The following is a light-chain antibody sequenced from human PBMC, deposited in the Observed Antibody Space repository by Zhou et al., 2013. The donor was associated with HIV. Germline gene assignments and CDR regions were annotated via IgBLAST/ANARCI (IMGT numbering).Light chain of an antibody. J-gene: IGKJ1*01. CDR1: QSVSSN. Sequence: EIVMTQSPAILSVSPGERATLSCRASQSVSSNLAWYRQKPGQAPRLLIYGASTRASGIPARFSGSGSGTEFTLTISSMQSEDFAVYYCQQYNNWPKTFGQGTKVEIK. V-gene: IGKV3-15*01. CDR3: QQYNNWPKT. CDR2: GAS.